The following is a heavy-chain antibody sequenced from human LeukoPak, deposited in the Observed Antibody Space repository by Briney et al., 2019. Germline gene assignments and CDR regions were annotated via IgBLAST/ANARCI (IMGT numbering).Heavy chain of an antibody. Sequence: GGSLILSCAASGFTFSSYAMSWVRQAPGKGLEWVSAISGSGGSTYYADSVKGRFTISRDNSKNTLYLQMNSLRAEDTAVYYCAKDRRRVGATLYIFDYWGHGPLATVSS. V-gene: IGHV3-23*01. D-gene: IGHD1-26*01. CDR1: GFTFSSYA. CDR2: ISGSGGST. J-gene: IGHJ4*01. CDR3: AKDRRRVGATLYIFDY.